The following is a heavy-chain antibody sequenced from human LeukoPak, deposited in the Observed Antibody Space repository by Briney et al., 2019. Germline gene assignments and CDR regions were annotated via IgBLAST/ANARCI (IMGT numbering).Heavy chain of an antibody. CDR2: ISGSGGTT. V-gene: IGHV3-23*01. CDR1: GFTFSNYP. J-gene: IGHJ3*02. Sequence: GGSLRLSCAASGFTFSNYPMSWVRQAPGKGLEWVSAISGSGGTTYYADSVKGRFTISRDNSRNTLYLQMNSLRAEDTALYYCANTARDDAFDIWGQGTMVTGSS. CDR3: ANTARDDAFDI.